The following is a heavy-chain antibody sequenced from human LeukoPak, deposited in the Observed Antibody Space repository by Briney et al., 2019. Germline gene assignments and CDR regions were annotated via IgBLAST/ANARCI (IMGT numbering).Heavy chain of an antibody. CDR2: IIPIFGTA. D-gene: IGHD3-10*01. J-gene: IGHJ4*02. CDR1: GGTFSSYA. CDR3: ARQYYYGSGSYYNPDDY. V-gene: IGHV1-69*05. Sequence: SVKVSCKASGGTFSSYAISWVRQAPGQGLEWMGGIIPIFGTANYAQKFQGRVTITTDESTSTAYMELSSLRSEDTAVYYCARQYYYGSGSYYNPDDYWGQGTLVTVSS.